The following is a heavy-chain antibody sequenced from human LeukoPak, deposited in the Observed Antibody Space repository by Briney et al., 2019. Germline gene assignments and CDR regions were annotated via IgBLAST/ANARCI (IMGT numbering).Heavy chain of an antibody. CDR3: AKVQRSDFNMNFDS. J-gene: IGHJ4*02. Sequence: GGSLRLSCAASGFTFSSYVMNWLRQAPGEGLEWVSTISGSDGRTFYADPVKGRFTISRDNSKNTVYLQMNSLRAADTAVYYCAKVQRSDFNMNFDSWGQGTLVTVSS. D-gene: IGHD2-15*01. V-gene: IGHV3-23*01. CDR2: ISGSDGRT. CDR1: GFTFSSYV.